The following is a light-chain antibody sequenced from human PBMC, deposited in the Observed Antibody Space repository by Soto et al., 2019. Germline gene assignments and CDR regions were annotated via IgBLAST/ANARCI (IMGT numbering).Light chain of an antibody. CDR3: QQFYSTPPIT. V-gene: IGKV1-39*01. Sequence: DIQMTQSPSSLSASVGDRVTIACRASHSISTYLNWYQQKPGQAPKLLIYAASSLQTGVPSRFSGSGSGTDFTLTISSLQPEDFATYYCQQFYSTPPITFGQGTRLEIK. CDR1: HSISTY. CDR2: AAS. J-gene: IGKJ5*01.